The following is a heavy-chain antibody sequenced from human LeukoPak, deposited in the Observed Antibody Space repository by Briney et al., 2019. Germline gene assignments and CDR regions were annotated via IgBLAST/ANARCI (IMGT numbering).Heavy chain of an antibody. CDR2: ISAYNGNT. CDR1: DYTFTSYG. D-gene: IGHD3-16*02. V-gene: IGHV1-18*01. CDR3: ARCFVLSPNGELSPYYYYMDV. J-gene: IGHJ6*03. Sequence: ASVKVSCKASDYTFTSYGISWVRQAPGQGLEWMGWISAYNGNTNYAQKLQGRVTMTTDTSTSTAYMELRSLRSDDTAVYYCARCFVLSPNGELSPYYYYMDVWGKGTTVTISS.